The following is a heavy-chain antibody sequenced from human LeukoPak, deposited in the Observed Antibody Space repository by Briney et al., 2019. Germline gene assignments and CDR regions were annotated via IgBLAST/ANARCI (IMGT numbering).Heavy chain of an antibody. CDR1: GGTFSSYA. CDR2: IIPIFGTA. V-gene: IGHV1-69*13. D-gene: IGHD2-15*01. Sequence: ASVKVSCKASGGTFSSYAISWVRQAPGQGLEWMGGIIPIFGTANYAQKFQGRVTITADESTSTAYMELSSLRSEDTAVYYCARSFGSHYYYYMDVWGKGTTVTVSS. CDR3: ARSFGSHYYYYMDV. J-gene: IGHJ6*03.